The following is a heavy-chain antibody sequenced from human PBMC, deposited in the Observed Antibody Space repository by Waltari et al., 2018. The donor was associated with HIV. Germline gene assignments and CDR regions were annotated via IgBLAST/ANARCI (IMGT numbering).Heavy chain of an antibody. CDR2: VNPTRDGT. CDR1: GYTFTGYY. Sequence: QVQLVQSGAEVKKPGASVKVSCKASGYTFTGYYMHWVRQAPGQGLEWMGWVNPTRDGTIYAQKLQGWCTMTRDTSISTAYMKLSRLRSGETAVYYFARELVWQAMIYGMDVWSRVTTVTVSS. CDR3: ARELVWQAMIYGMDV. D-gene: IGHD3-22*01. V-gene: IGHV1-2*04. J-gene: IGHJ6*02.